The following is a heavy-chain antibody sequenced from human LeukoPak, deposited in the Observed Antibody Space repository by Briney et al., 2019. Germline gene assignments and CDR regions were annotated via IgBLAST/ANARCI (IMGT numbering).Heavy chain of an antibody. CDR2: IYYSGST. J-gene: IGHJ4*02. Sequence: SETLSLTCTVSGGSISSSSYYWGWIRQPPGKGLEWIGSIYYSGSTYYNPSLKSRVTISVDTSKNQFSLKLSSVTAADTAVYYCARAVSGYHYDYWGQGTLVTVSS. CDR3: ARAVSGYHYDY. D-gene: IGHD5-12*01. CDR1: GGSISSSSYY. V-gene: IGHV4-39*01.